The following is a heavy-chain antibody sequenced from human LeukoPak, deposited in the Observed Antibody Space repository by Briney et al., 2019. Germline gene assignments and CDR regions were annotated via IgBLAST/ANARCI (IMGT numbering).Heavy chain of an antibody. Sequence: SLRLSCAASGFTFSSYAMHWVRQAPGKGLEWVAVISYDGSNKHYADSVKGRFTISRDNSKNTLYLQMNSLRAEDTAVYYCAREGSSWGRNWFDPWGQGTLVTVSS. CDR2: ISYDGSNK. J-gene: IGHJ5*02. D-gene: IGHD6-13*01. CDR1: GFTFSSYA. CDR3: AREGSSWGRNWFDP. V-gene: IGHV3-30*04.